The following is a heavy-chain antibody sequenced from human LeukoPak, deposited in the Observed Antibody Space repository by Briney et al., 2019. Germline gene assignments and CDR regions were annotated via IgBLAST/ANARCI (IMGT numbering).Heavy chain of an antibody. J-gene: IGHJ4*02. CDR3: AKDLVDTATMYYFDY. CDR1: GFTFSSYG. Sequence: GGTLRLSCAASGFTFSSYGMSWVRQAPGKGLEWVSAISGSGGSTYYADSVKGRFTISRDNSKNTLYLQMNSLRAEDTAVYYCAKDLVDTATMYYFDYWGQGTLVTVSS. V-gene: IGHV3-23*01. D-gene: IGHD5-18*01. CDR2: ISGSGGST.